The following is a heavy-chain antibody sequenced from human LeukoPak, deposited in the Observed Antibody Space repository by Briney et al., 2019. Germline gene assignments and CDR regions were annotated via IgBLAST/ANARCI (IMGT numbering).Heavy chain of an antibody. D-gene: IGHD2-2*01. CDR3: ANHLACRSHNCPSFDE. CDR1: GFTFSYYA. CDR2: ISDGGDT. Sequence: GGSLRLSCAASGFTFSYYAMSWVRQAPGRGLEWVSVISDGGDTSYADSGKGRFTISRDNSKNTVYLQMNSLRAEDTAVYYCANHLACRSHNCPSFDEWGQGTLVTVSS. J-gene: IGHJ4*02. V-gene: IGHV3-23*01.